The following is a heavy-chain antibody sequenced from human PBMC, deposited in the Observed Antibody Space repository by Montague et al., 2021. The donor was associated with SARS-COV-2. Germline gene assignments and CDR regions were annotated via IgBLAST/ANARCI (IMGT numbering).Heavy chain of an antibody. CDR3: ARHERLWPRMYAYYFDY. CDR1: GGSISSSSYY. Sequence: SETLSLTCTVSGGSISSSSYYWGWIRQPPGKGLEWIGSIHYSGSTYYNPSLKSRVTISVDTSKNQFSLKLSSVTAADTAVYYCARHERLWPRMYAYYFDYWGQGTLVTVSS. CDR2: IHYSGST. J-gene: IGHJ4*02. V-gene: IGHV4-39*01. D-gene: IGHD5-12*01.